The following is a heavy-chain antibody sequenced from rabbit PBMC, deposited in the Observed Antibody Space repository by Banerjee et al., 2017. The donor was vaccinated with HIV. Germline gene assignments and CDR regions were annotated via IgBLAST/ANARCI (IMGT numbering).Heavy chain of an antibody. Sequence: QSLEESGGDLVKPGASLTLTCTASGFSFSSSYYMYWVRQAPGKGLEWIACIYTDSGSTYYASWAKGRFTISKTSSTTVTLQMTSLTAADTATYFCAKRGNSDVGYGWDLWGPGTLVTVS. CDR3: AKRGNSDVGYGWDL. V-gene: IGHV1S40*01. J-gene: IGHJ4*01. D-gene: IGHD6-1*01. CDR1: GFSFSSSYY. CDR2: IYTDSGST.